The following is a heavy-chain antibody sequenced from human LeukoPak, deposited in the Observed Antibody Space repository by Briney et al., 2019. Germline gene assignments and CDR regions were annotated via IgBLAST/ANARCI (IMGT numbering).Heavy chain of an antibody. J-gene: IGHJ4*02. V-gene: IGHV1-2*02. D-gene: IGHD1-1*01. CDR1: GYTFTGYY. CDR3: ARVVIENDSKRYYFDY. Sequence: ASVKASCKASGYTFTGYYMHWVRQAPGQRLEWMGWINPNSGGTNYAQKFQGRVTMTRDTSLSTAYMELSRLRSDDAAMYYCARVVIENDSKRYYFDYWGQGTLVTVSS. CDR2: INPNSGGT.